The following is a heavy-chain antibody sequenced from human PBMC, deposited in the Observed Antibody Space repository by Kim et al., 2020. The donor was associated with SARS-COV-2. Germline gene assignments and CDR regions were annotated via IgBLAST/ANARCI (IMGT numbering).Heavy chain of an antibody. CDR3: ARHQNVRGVLHYYYYGMDV. D-gene: IGHD3-10*01. CDR1: GGTFSSYA. CDR2: IIPIFGTA. Sequence: SVKVSCKASGGTFSSYAISWVRQAPGQGLEWMGGIIPIFGTANYAQKFQGRVTITADESTSTAYMELSSLRSEDTAVYYCARHQNVRGVLHYYYYGMDVWGQGTTVTVSS. J-gene: IGHJ6*02. V-gene: IGHV1-69*13.